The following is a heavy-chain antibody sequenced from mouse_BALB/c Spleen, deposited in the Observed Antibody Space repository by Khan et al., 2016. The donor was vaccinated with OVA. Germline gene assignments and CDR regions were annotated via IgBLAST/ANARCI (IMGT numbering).Heavy chain of an antibody. CDR2: ISYSGNT. CDR1: GYSITSDYA. V-gene: IGHV3-2*02. Sequence: EVQLVESGPGLVKPSQSLSLTCTVTGYSITSDYAWNWIRQFPGNKLEWMGFISYSGNTKYNPSLKSRFSITRDTSKNQFFLQLNSVTTEDTATYYCARVNGGDFDYWGQGTSLTVSA. CDR3: ARVNGGDFDY. J-gene: IGHJ2*02.